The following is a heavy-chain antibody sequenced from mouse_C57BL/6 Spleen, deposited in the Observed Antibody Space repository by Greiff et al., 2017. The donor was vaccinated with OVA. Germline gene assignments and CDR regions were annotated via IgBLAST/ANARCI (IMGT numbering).Heavy chain of an antibody. CDR3: ARWGSNYRAMDY. J-gene: IGHJ4*01. CDR2: IHPNSGST. V-gene: IGHV1-64*01. Sequence: VQLQQPGAELVKPGASVKLSCKASGYTFTSYWMHWVKQRPGQGLEWIGMIHPNSGSTNYNEKFKSKATLTVDKSSSTAYMQLSSLTSEDSAVYYCARWGSNYRAMDYWGQGTSVTVSS. CDR1: GYTFTSYW. D-gene: IGHD2-5*01.